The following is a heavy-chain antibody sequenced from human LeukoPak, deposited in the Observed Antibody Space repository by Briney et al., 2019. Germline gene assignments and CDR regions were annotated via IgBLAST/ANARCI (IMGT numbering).Heavy chain of an antibody. CDR1: GFTFTSYY. CDR3: ARGPPGVPAAKEYFQH. Sequence: ASVNLPCKASGFTFTSYYMHWVRQAPGQGLEWMGIINTSGGSTSYAQKFQGRVTMTRDMSTSTVYMELSSLRSEDTAVYYCARGPPGVPAAKEYFQHWGQGTLVTASS. V-gene: IGHV1-46*01. CDR2: INTSGGST. J-gene: IGHJ1*01. D-gene: IGHD2-2*01.